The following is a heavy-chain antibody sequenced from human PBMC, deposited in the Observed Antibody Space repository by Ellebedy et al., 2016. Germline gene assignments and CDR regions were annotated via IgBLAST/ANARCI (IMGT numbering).Heavy chain of an antibody. V-gene: IGHV4-34*01. Sequence: SETLSLXXAVYGGSFSGYYWSWIRQPPGKGLEWIGEINHSGSTNYNPSLKSRVTISVETSKNQFSLKLSSVTAADTAVYYCARRGLLTAGWFDPWGQGTLVTVSS. D-gene: IGHD6-19*01. CDR1: GGSFSGYY. CDR3: ARRGLLTAGWFDP. CDR2: INHSGST. J-gene: IGHJ5*02.